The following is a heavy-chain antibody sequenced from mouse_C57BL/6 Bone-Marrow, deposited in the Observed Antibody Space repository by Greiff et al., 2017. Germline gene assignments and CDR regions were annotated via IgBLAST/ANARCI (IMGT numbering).Heavy chain of an antibody. CDR1: GYTFTRYG. V-gene: IGHV1-81*01. CDR2: IYPRSGNT. CDR3: ARSVIFYAMDY. J-gene: IGHJ4*01. Sequence: VQGVESGAELARPGASVKLSCKASGYTFTRYGISWVKQRTGQGLEWIGEIYPRSGNTYYNEKFKGKATLTADQFSSTAYMELRSLTSDDSAVYFCARSVIFYAMDYWGQGTSVTVSS.